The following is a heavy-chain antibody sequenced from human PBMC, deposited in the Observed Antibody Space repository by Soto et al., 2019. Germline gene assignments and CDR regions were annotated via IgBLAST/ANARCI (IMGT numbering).Heavy chain of an antibody. V-gene: IGHV3-11*01. CDR2: ISSSGNTI. CDR3: ARGHNMLTTTYVGFFDH. D-gene: IGHD3-9*01. CDR1: GFTFSDYY. J-gene: IGHJ4*02. Sequence: GGSLRLSCTTSGFTFSDYYMNWIRKAPGKGLEWISYISSSGNTIYYADSVQGRFTISRDSAKNSPYLQMNNLRADDTAVYYCARGHNMLTTTYVGFFDHWGQGTLVTVS.